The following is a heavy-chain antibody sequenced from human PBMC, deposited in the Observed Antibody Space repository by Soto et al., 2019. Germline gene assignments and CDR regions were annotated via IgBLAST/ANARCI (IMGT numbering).Heavy chain of an antibody. J-gene: IGHJ3*02. CDR2: IYYSGST. CDR1: GGSISGGGYY. V-gene: IGHV4-31*03. D-gene: IGHD4-17*01. CDR3: ASFSGCVTVTNGRCDAFDI. Sequence: TLSLTCTVSGGSISGGGYYWSWIRQHPGKGLEWIGYIYYSGSTYYNPSLKSRVTISVDTSKNRFSLKLSSVTAADTAVYYCASFSGCVTVTNGRCDAFDICGQRTMVTVSS.